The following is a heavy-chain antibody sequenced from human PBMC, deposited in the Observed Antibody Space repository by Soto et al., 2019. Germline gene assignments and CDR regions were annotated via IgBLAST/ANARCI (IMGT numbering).Heavy chain of an antibody. Sequence: QVPLVQSGAEVKKPGASVKVSCEASGYTFIDYYMHWVRQAPGQGFEWMGRISPKSGGTNYAQKFQGRVTMTSDTSLNTAYMEWSRLMSEDTAVYYSARPPGYISDWYYFDLWGQGTLVTVSS. CDR3: ARPPGYISDWYYFDL. D-gene: IGHD6-19*01. V-gene: IGHV1-2*02. CDR2: ISPKSGGT. J-gene: IGHJ4*02. CDR1: GYTFIDYY.